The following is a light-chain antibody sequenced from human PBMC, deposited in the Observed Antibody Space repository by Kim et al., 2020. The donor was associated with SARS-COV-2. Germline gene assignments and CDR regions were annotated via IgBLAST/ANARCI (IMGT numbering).Light chain of an antibody. CDR2: GDN. J-gene: IGLJ2*01. CDR1: GSNIGTNT. Sequence: GQRVTISCSGSGSNIGTNTVNWYQQLPGTAPKLLIYGDNQRPSGVPDRFSGSKSGTSASLAISGLQSEDEADYYCVAWDDSLNGVVFGGGTHLTVL. CDR3: VAWDDSLNGVV. V-gene: IGLV1-44*01.